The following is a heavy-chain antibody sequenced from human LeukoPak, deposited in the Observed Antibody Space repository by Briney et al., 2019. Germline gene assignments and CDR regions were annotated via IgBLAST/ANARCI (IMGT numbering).Heavy chain of an antibody. CDR1: GFTFSSYG. Sequence: GGSLRLSCAASGFTFSSYGVHWVRQAPGKGLEWVAFIRYDGSNKYYADSVKGRFTISRDNSKNTLYLQMNSLRAEDTAVYYCAKDPLGATPYYFDYWGQGTLVTVSS. CDR3: AKDPLGATPYYFDY. D-gene: IGHD1-26*01. V-gene: IGHV3-30*02. J-gene: IGHJ4*02. CDR2: IRYDGSNK.